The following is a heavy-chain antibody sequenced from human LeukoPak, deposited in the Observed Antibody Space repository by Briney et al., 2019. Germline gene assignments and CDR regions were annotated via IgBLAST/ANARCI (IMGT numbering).Heavy chain of an antibody. V-gene: IGHV1-8*02. Sequence: GASVKVSCKASGYTFTSYDINWVRQATGQGLEWMGWMNPNSGNTGYAQKFQGRVTMTEDTSTDTAYMELSSLRSEDTAVYYCATPHSGSYGHAFDIWGQGTMVTVSS. D-gene: IGHD1-26*01. CDR1: GYTFTSYD. CDR3: ATPHSGSYGHAFDI. J-gene: IGHJ3*02. CDR2: MNPNSGNT.